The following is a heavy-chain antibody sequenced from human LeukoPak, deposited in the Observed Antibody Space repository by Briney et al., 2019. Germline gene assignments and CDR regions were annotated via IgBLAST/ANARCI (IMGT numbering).Heavy chain of an antibody. J-gene: IGHJ3*02. CDR2: TKNKNRSYTT. Sequence: GGSLRLSCAASGFTFSSYGMHWVRQAPGKGLEWVGRTKNKNRSYTTEYAASVNGRFTISRDVSKNSLYLQLTSLKTEYTSAYYGVRVSSSIGVPRSNALDIWGKETMVTVSS. D-gene: IGHD6-6*01. CDR1: GFTFSSYG. V-gene: IGHV3-72*01. CDR3: VRVSSSIGVPRSNALDI.